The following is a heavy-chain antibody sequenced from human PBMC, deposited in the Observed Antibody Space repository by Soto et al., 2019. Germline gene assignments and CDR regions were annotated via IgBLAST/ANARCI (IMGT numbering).Heavy chain of an antibody. CDR1: GYTFTSYG. CDR3: ARLLQYYDFWSGSRYGMDV. D-gene: IGHD3-3*01. Sequence: ASVKVSCKASGYTFTSYGINWVRQATGQGLEWMGWMNPNSGNTGYAQKFQGRVTMTRNTSISTAYMELSSLRSEDTAVYYCARLLQYYDFWSGSRYGMDVWGQGTTVTVSS. V-gene: IGHV1-8*01. CDR2: MNPNSGNT. J-gene: IGHJ6*02.